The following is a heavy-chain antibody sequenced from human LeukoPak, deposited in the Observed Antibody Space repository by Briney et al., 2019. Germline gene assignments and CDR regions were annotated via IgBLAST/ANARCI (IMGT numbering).Heavy chain of an antibody. V-gene: IGHV4-34*01. CDR3: ARSLTRGYFDY. D-gene: IGHD1-26*01. CDR1: GGSFSGYY. J-gene: IGHJ4*02. Sequence: SETLSLTCAVYGGSFSGYYWSWIRQPPGKGLEWIGEINHSGSTNYNPSLKSRVTISVDTSKNQLSLKLSSVTAADTAVYYCARSLTRGYFDYWGQGTLVTVSS. CDR2: INHSGST.